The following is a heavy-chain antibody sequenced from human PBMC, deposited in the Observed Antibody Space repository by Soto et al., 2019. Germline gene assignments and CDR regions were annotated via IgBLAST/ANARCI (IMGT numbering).Heavy chain of an antibody. V-gene: IGHV4-34*01. Sequence: QVQLQQWGAGLLKPSETLSLTCAVYGGSFSGYYWSWIRQPPGKGLEWIGEINHSGSTNYNPSLKSRVTISVDTSKNQFSLKLSSVTAADTAVYYCVRAPSIAALSAFDIWGQGTMVTVSS. D-gene: IGHD6-6*01. CDR2: INHSGST. CDR3: VRAPSIAALSAFDI. CDR1: GGSFSGYY. J-gene: IGHJ3*02.